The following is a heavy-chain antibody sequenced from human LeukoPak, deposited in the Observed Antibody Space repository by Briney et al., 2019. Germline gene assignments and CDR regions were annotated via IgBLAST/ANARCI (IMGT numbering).Heavy chain of an antibody. D-gene: IGHD6-19*01. Sequence: GGSLRLSCAASGFTFSSYAMSWVRQAPGKGLEWVSAISGSGGSTYYADSVKGRFTISRDNSKHTLYLQMNSLRAEDTAVYYCAKVVSYSSGWYNYWGQGTLVTVSS. CDR3: AKVVSYSSGWYNY. J-gene: IGHJ4*02. CDR1: GFTFSSYA. CDR2: ISGSGGST. V-gene: IGHV3-23*01.